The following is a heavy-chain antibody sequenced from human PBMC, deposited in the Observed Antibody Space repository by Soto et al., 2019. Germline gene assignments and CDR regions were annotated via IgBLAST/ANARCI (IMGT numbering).Heavy chain of an antibody. CDR1: GFTFSSYA. D-gene: IGHD6-13*01. CDR3: ARGGIGAALYYYGMDV. CDR2: ISSNGGST. J-gene: IGHJ6*02. V-gene: IGHV3-64*02. Sequence: EVQLVESGEGLVQPWGSLRLSCAASGFTFSSYAMHWVRQAPGKGLEYVSAISSNGGSTYYADSVKGRFTISRDNSKNTLYLQMGSLSAEDMAVYYCARGGIGAALYYYGMDVWGQGATVTVSS.